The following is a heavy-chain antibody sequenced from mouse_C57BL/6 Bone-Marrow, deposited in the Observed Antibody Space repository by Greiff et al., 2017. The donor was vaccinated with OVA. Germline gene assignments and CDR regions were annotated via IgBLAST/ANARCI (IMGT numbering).Heavy chain of an antibody. D-gene: IGHD1-1*01. CDR3: ARVRDGSSYYWYFDV. CDR2: IYPRRGNN. V-gene: IGHV1-81*01. Sequence: QVQLQQSGAELARPGASVKLSCKASGYTFTSYGISWVKQRTGQGLEWIGEIYPRRGNNYYNEKFKGKATLTADKSASTSYMEVRSLTSEDSAVYFCARVRDGSSYYWYFDVWGTGTTVTVSS. CDR1: GYTFTSYG. J-gene: IGHJ1*03.